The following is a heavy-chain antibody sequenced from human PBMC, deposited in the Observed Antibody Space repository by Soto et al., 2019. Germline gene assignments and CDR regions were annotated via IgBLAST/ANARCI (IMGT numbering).Heavy chain of an antibody. V-gene: IGHV2-5*02. CDR3: ARLSYGDYFDY. CDR2: IYWDDDK. D-gene: IGHD4-17*01. CDR1: GFSLSTSGVG. Sequence: QITLKESGPTLVKPTQTLTLTCTFSGFSLSTSGVGVGWIRQPPGKALEWLALIYWDDDKRYSPSLKSRLTITKDTSKTQVVLTMTTMDPVDTATYYCARLSYGDYFDYWGQGTLVTVSS. J-gene: IGHJ4*02.